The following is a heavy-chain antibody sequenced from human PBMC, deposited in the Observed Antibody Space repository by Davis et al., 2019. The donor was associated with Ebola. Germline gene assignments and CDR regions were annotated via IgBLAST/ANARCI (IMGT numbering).Heavy chain of an antibody. CDR3: AKDSGWQMST. V-gene: IGHV3-7*01. CDR2: IKEDGSEK. CDR1: GFTFSNFY. J-gene: IGHJ5*02. D-gene: IGHD6-19*01. Sequence: GESLKISCAASGFTFSNFYMSWVRQAPGKGLEWVGKIKEDGSEKFYLESVKGRFTISRDNARNSVYLQMNNLRGEDTDVYYCAKDSGWQMSTWGQETLVTVSS.